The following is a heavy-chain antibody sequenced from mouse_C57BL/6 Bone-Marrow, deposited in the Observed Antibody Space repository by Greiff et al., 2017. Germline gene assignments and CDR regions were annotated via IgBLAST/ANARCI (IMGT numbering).Heavy chain of an antibody. CDR1: GYTFTDYY. V-gene: IGHV1-26*01. CDR2: INPNNGGT. J-gene: IGHJ4*01. CDR3: SLRGDY. D-gene: IGHD1-1*01. Sequence: VQLQQSGPELVKPGASVKISCKASGYTFTDYYMNWVKQSHGKSLEWIGDINPNNGGTSYNQKFKGKATLTVDKSSSTAYMELRSLTSEDSAVYYCSLRGDYWGQGTSVTVSS.